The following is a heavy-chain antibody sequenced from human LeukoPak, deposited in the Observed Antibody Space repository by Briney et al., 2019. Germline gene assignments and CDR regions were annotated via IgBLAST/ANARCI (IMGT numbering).Heavy chain of an antibody. D-gene: IGHD6-13*01. Sequence: GTSLRLSCAASGFTFSSYAMHWVRQAPGKGLEWVASISNDASDKFYADSVKGRFTISRDNSGNTLYLQMNSLGAEDTAVYYCAREGGAAAGTGFDCWGQGTLVTVSS. CDR3: AREGGAAAGTGFDC. V-gene: IGHV3-30*01. J-gene: IGHJ4*02. CDR2: ISNDASDK. CDR1: GFTFSSYA.